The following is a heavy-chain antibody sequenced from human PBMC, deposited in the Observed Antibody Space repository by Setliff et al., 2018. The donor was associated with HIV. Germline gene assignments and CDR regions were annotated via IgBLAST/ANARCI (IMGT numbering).Heavy chain of an antibody. CDR3: ARGGGYDRSGYYPFDY. Sequence: PSETLSLTCAVYGGSLSGYHWSWIRQSPEKGLEWIGEINHSGSTNYNPSLKGRVTVSVDTSKNQFSLKLSSVTAADTAVYYCARGGGYDRSGYYPFDYWGQGTPVTVSS. CDR1: GGSLSGYH. D-gene: IGHD3-22*01. V-gene: IGHV4-34*01. J-gene: IGHJ4*02. CDR2: INHSGST.